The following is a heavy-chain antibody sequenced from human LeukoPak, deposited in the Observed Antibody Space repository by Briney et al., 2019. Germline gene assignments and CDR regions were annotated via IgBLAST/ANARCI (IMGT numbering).Heavy chain of an antibody. CDR1: GGSISSSNW. V-gene: IGHV4-4*02. CDR3: ARSLYYYGSDSFDI. Sequence: PSETLSLTCAVSGGSISSSNWWSWVRQPPGKGLEWIGEIYHSGSTNYNPSLKSRVTISVDKSKNQFSLKLSSVTAADTAVYYCARSLYYYGSDSFDIWGQGTMGTVSS. J-gene: IGHJ3*02. D-gene: IGHD3-10*01. CDR2: IYHSGST.